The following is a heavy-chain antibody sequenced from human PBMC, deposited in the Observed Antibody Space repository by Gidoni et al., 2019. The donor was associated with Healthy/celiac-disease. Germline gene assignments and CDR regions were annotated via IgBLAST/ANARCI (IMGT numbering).Heavy chain of an antibody. V-gene: IGHV4-34*01. CDR3: ARGWEYYGMDV. Sequence: LREWGAGLLKPSETLSLTCAVYGGSFSGYYWSWIRQPPGKGLEWIGEINHSGSTNYNPSLKSRVTISVDTSKNQFSLKLSSVTAADTAVNYCARGWEYYGMDVWGQGTTVTVSS. CDR1: GGSFSGYY. D-gene: IGHD1-26*01. J-gene: IGHJ6*02. CDR2: INHSGST.